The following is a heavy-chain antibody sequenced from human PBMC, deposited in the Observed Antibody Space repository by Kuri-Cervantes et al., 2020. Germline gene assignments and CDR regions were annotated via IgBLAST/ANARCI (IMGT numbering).Heavy chain of an antibody. CDR2: ISSSSSTI. CDR1: GFTFSSYS. V-gene: IGHV3-48*04. J-gene: IGHJ6*02. CDR3: AILKGFYGMDV. Sequence: GGSLRLSCAASGFTFSSYSMNWVRQAPGKGLEWVSYISSSSSTIYYADSVKGRFTVSRDNAKNSLYLQMNSLRAEDTAIYYCAILKGFYGMDVWGQGTTVTVSS.